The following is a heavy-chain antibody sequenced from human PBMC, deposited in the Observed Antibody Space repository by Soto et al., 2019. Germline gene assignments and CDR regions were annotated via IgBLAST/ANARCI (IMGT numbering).Heavy chain of an antibody. V-gene: IGHV1-69*01. CDR3: ARVLRGYDILTGYYTTPSNWFDP. D-gene: IGHD3-9*01. CDR1: GGTFSSYA. J-gene: IGHJ5*02. CDR2: IIPIFGTA. Sequence: QVQLVQSGAEVKKPGSSVKVSCKASGGTFSSYAISWVRQAPGQGLEWMGGIIPIFGTANYAQKFQGRVTITADESTSTAYMELSSLRSEDTAVYYCARVLRGYDILTGYYTTPSNWFDPWGQGTLVTVSS.